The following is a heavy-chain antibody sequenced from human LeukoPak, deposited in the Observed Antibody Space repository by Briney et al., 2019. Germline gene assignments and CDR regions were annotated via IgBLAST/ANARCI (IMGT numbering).Heavy chain of an antibody. D-gene: IGHD2-15*01. CDR3: VRGYSFGPYCMDV. Sequence: GGSLRLSCSASGFPFSSYAMHWVRQAPGKGLEYVSAISDSGGSTYYADSVKGRFTISRDNSKNTLYLQMSSLRAEDTAVYFCVRGYSFGPYCMDVWGQGTTVTVSS. J-gene: IGHJ6*02. CDR2: ISDSGGST. CDR1: GFPFSSYA. V-gene: IGHV3-64D*09.